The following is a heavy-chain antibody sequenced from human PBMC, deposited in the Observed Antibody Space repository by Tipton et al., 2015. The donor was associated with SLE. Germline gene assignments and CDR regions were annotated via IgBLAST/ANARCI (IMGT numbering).Heavy chain of an antibody. CDR3: ASAYCSGGSCSGDY. Sequence: SLRLSCAASGFTFSSYAMHWVRQAPGKGLEWVAFIRYDGSNNYYTDFVKGRFTISRDNAKNSLYLQMNSLRAEDTAVYYCASAYCSGGSCSGDYWGQGTLVTVSS. CDR1: GFTFSSYA. J-gene: IGHJ4*02. D-gene: IGHD2-15*01. CDR2: IRYDGSNN. V-gene: IGHV3-30*02.